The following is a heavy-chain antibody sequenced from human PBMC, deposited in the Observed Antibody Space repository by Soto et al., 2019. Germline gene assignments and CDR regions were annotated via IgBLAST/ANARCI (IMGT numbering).Heavy chain of an antibody. D-gene: IGHD3-16*01. CDR3: ARVDGDYIWGSYEPNRGYYFDY. CDR1: GYTFTSYY. J-gene: IGHJ4*02. CDR2: ITPSSGGT. Sequence: ASVKVSCKASGYTFTSYYLHWLRQARGQGLEWMGIITPSSGGTRFSQRFQDRVTISVDTSKNQFSLKLSSVTAADTAVYYCARVDGDYIWGSYEPNRGYYFDYWGQGTLVTVSS. V-gene: IGHV1-46*01.